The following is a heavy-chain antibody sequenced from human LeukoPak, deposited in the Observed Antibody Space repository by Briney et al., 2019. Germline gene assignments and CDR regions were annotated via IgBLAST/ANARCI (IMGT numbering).Heavy chain of an antibody. CDR1: GFTFDDYA. J-gene: IGHJ6*02. CDR2: ISWNSGSI. V-gene: IGHV3-9*01. Sequence: GRSLRLSCAASGFTFDDYAMHWVRQAPGKGLEWVSGISWNSGSIGYADSVKGRFTISRDNAKNSLYLQMNSLRAEDTALYYCAKDMEVADLYYYYGMDVWGQGTTVTVSS. D-gene: IGHD6-19*01. CDR3: AKDMEVADLYYYYGMDV.